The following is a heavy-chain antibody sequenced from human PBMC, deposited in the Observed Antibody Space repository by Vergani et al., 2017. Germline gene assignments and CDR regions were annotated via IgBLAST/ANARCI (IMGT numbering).Heavy chain of an antibody. Sequence: QLLESGGGLIQPGGSLRLSCAASGFTFHSYAMTWVRQAPGKGLEWVSVINNNGGSTYYADSVKGRFTISRDNSKNTLYLQMTDLRAEDTATYYCAKVCGSTSCPYGGGAFDVWGHGTMVTVSS. V-gene: IGHV3-23*01. D-gene: IGHD2-2*01. CDR3: AKVCGSTSCPYGGGAFDV. CDR2: INNNGGST. J-gene: IGHJ3*01. CDR1: GFTFHSYA.